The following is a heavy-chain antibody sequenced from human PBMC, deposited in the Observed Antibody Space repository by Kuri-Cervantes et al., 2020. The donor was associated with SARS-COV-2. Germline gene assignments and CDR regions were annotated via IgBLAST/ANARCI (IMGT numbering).Heavy chain of an antibody. CDR2: ISYDGSNK. CDR3: ARDLPLLGGYAPDAFDI. CDR1: GFRFSAYA. D-gene: IGHD3-22*01. V-gene: IGHV3-30-3*01. Sequence: GGSLRLSCEVSGFRFSAYAMHWVRQAPGKGLEWVAVISYDGSNKYYADSVKGRFTISRDNAKNSLYLQMNSLRAEDTAVYYCARDLPLLGGYAPDAFDIWGQGTMVTVSS. J-gene: IGHJ3*02.